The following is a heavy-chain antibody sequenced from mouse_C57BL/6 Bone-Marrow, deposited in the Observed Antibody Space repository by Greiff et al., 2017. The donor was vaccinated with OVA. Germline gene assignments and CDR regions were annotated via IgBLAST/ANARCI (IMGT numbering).Heavy chain of an antibody. CDR3: ARGEVITTAYYAMDY. D-gene: IGHD1-1*01. Sequence: VQLQQPGAELVRPGSSVKLSCKASGYTFTSYWMDWVKQRPGQGLEWIGNIYPSDSETHYNQKFKDKATLTVDKSSSTAYMQLSSLTSEDSAVYYCARGEVITTAYYAMDYWGQGTSVTVSS. CDR2: IYPSDSET. J-gene: IGHJ4*01. CDR1: GYTFTSYW. V-gene: IGHV1-61*01.